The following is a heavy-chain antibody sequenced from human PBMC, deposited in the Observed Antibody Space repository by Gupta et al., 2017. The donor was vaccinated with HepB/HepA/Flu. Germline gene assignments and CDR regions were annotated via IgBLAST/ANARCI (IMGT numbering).Heavy chain of an antibody. CDR1: GFSFSSSA. CDR3: AKDLTGTYGDYFDY. V-gene: IGHV3-23*01. D-gene: IGHD1-20*01. CDR2: ISGSGGNT. J-gene: IGHJ4*02. Sequence: EVQLLESGGDLVQPGGYIRLACAASGFSFSSSAMSWVHQAPGKGPEWVSEISGSGGNTYYADSVKGRFSISRDNSKSTLYLQMNSLKVEDTAVYYCAKDLTGTYGDYFDYWGQGTPVAVSA.